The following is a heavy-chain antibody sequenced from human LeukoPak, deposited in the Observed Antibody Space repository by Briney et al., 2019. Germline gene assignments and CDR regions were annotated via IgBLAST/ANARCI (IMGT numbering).Heavy chain of an antibody. Sequence: GGSLRLSCAASGFTVSSNYMSWVRQAPGKGLEWVSVIYSGGGTYYADSVKGRFTISRDNSKNTLYLQMNSLRAEDTAVYYCAREPAVAGYYPYYYYGMDVWGQGTTVTVSS. J-gene: IGHJ6*02. CDR2: IYSGGGT. CDR3: AREPAVAGYYPYYYYGMDV. V-gene: IGHV3-53*01. D-gene: IGHD6-19*01. CDR1: GFTVSSNY.